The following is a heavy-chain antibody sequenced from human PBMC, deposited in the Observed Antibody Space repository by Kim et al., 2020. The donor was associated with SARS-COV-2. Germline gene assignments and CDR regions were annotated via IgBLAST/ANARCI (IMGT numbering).Heavy chain of an antibody. CDR2: ISYDGSNK. CDR1: GFTFSSYG. V-gene: IGHV3-30*18. CDR3: AKDRGGQLGYYFDY. Sequence: GGSLRLSCAASGFTFSSYGMHWVRQAPGKGLEWVAVISYDGSNKYYADSVKGRFTISRDNSKNTLYLQMNSLRAEDTAVYYCAKDRGGQLGYYFDYWGQGTLVTVTS. J-gene: IGHJ4*02. D-gene: IGHD6-13*01.